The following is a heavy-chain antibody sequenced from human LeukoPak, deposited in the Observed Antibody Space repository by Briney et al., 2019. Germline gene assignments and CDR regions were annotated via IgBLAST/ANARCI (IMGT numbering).Heavy chain of an antibody. CDR3: ARELGYCSGGSSYSGFGY. Sequence: ASVKVSCKASGYTFTSYAMHWVRQAPGQRLEWMGWINAGNGNTKYSQKFQGRVTITRDTSASTAYMELSSLRSEDTAVYYCARELGYCSGGSSYSGFGYWGQGTLVTVSS. J-gene: IGHJ4*02. CDR2: INAGNGNT. D-gene: IGHD2-15*01. CDR1: GYTFTSYA. V-gene: IGHV1-3*01.